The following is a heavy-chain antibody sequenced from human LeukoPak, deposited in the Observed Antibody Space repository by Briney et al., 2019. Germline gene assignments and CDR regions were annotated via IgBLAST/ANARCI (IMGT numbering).Heavy chain of an antibody. Sequence: ASGKVSCKASGYTFTDYYMHWVRQAPGQGLEWMGWINPNSGDTNYAQKFQDRVTMTRDTSISTDYMELSRLESDDTAVYYCAREGDSNYFDYWGQGTLVTVAS. CDR1: GYTFTDYY. J-gene: IGHJ4*02. CDR2: INPNSGDT. D-gene: IGHD3-16*01. V-gene: IGHV1-2*02. CDR3: AREGDSNYFDY.